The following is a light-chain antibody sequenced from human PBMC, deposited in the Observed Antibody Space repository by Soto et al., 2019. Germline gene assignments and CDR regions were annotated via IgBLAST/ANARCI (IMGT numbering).Light chain of an antibody. J-gene: IGKJ2*01. CDR3: QQYDRWYT. CDR1: QSISSW. Sequence: DIPMTQSPSTLSASVGDRVTITCRASQSISSWLAWYQQKPGKAPKLLIYDASSLESGVPSRFSGSGSGTEFTLTISSLQPDDFATYYCQQYDRWYTFGQGTKLEIK. V-gene: IGKV1-5*01. CDR2: DAS.